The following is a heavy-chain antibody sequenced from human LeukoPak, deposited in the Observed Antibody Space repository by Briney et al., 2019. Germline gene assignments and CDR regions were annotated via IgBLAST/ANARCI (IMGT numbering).Heavy chain of an antibody. Sequence: ASVKVSCKASGYTFTSYGISWVRQAPGQGLEWMGWISAYNGNTNYAQKLQGRVTMTTDTSTSTAYMELRSLRSDDTAVYYCARDRPSWYRTGFDPWGQGTLVTVSS. CDR3: ARDRPSWYRTGFDP. J-gene: IGHJ5*02. D-gene: IGHD6-13*01. V-gene: IGHV1-18*01. CDR1: GYTFTSYG. CDR2: ISAYNGNT.